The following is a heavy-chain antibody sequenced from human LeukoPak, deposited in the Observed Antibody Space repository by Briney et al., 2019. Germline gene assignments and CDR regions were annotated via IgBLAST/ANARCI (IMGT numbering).Heavy chain of an antibody. D-gene: IGHD4-11*01. CDR2: IYPGDSDT. Sequence: GESLKISCKGSGYSFTSYWIGWVRQMPGKGLEWMGIIYPGDSDTRYSPSFQGQVTISADKSISTAYLQWSSLKASDTAMYYCARGSNEGYYYYYMDVWGKGTTVTVSS. CDR3: ARGSNEGYYYYYMDV. CDR1: GYSFTSYW. J-gene: IGHJ6*03. V-gene: IGHV5-51*01.